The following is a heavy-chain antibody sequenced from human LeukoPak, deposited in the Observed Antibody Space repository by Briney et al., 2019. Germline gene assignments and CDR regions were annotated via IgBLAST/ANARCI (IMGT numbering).Heavy chain of an antibody. CDR3: TRDLAAAPGPRMDV. Sequence: QAGGSLRLSCAASGFSFSSYYMSWVRQAPGKGLEWVALINPDGNERYYVDSVKGRFTISRDNARNSLYLQMDSLRDDDTAMYFCTRDLAAAPGPRMDVWGQGTTVTVSS. CDR2: INPDGNER. V-gene: IGHV3-7*03. D-gene: IGHD6-13*01. CDR1: GFSFSSYY. J-gene: IGHJ6*02.